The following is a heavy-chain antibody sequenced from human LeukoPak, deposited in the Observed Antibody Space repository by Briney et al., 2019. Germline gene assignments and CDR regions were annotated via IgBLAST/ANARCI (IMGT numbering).Heavy chain of an antibody. Sequence: SQTLSLTCALSGDSVSSNSAAWNWIRQSPSRGLEWLGRTYYRSKWYNDYEVSVKSRITINPDTSKNQVSLQLNSVTPEDTAVYYCARQYSSGWSYYYGLDVWGQGITVTVSS. J-gene: IGHJ6*02. D-gene: IGHD6-19*01. CDR3: ARQYSSGWSYYYGLDV. CDR2: TYYRSKWYN. V-gene: IGHV6-1*01. CDR1: GDSVSSNSAA.